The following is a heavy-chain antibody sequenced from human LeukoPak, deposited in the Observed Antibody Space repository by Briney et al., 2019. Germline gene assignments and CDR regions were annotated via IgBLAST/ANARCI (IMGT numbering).Heavy chain of an antibody. CDR2: ISSNGGST. CDR3: ASFDSGWYVY. V-gene: IGHV3-64*01. D-gene: IGHD6-19*01. CDR1: GFTFSSYA. Sequence: GGSLRLSCAASGFTFSSYAVHWVRQAPGKGLEYVSAISSNGGSTYYANSVKGRFTISRDNSKNTLYLQMGSLRAEDMAVYYCASFDSGWYVYWGQGTLVTVSS. J-gene: IGHJ4*02.